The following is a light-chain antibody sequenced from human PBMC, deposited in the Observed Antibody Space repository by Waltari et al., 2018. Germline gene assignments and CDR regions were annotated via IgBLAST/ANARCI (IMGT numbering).Light chain of an antibody. CDR2: SNN. Sequence: QSVLTQPPSASGTPGQRVTISCSGSSSNIGSNAVTWYQQLPGTAPKLLIYSNNPRPSGVPDRFSGSKSGTSASLAISGLQSEDEADYYCAAWDGSLNGRVFGGGTKLTVL. J-gene: IGLJ2*01. CDR1: SSNIGSNA. V-gene: IGLV1-44*01. CDR3: AAWDGSLNGRV.